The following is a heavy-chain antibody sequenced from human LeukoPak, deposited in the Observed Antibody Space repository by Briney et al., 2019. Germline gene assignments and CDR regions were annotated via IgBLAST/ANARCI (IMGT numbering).Heavy chain of an antibody. V-gene: IGHV4-61*02. D-gene: IGHD5-18*01. CDR1: GGSISSGSYY. CDR3: ARGRTASYRGYSYGYRWEYNDAFDI. CDR2: IYTSGST. Sequence: SQTLSLTCTVSGGSISSGSYYWSWIRQPAGKGLEWIGRIYTSGSTNYNPSLKSRVTISVDTSKNQFSLKLSSVTAADTAVYYCARGRTASYRGYSYGYRWEYNDAFDIWGQGTMVTVSS. J-gene: IGHJ3*02.